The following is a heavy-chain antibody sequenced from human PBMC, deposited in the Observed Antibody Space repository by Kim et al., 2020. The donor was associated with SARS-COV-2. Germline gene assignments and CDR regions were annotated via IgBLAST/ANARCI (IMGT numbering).Heavy chain of an antibody. CDR2: IYSGGST. J-gene: IGHJ3*02. V-gene: IGHV3-53*01. CDR1: GFTVSSNY. Sequence: GGSLRLSCAASGFTVSSNYMSWVRQAPGKGLEWVSVIYSGGSTYYADSVKGRFTISRDNSKNTLYLQMNSLRAEDTAVYYCARAYYYDSSGPDNDDAFDIWGQGTMVTVSS. CDR3: ARAYYYDSSGPDNDDAFDI. D-gene: IGHD3-22*01.